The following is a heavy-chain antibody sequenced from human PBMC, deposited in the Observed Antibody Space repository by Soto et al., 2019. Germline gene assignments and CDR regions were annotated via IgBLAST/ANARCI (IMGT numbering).Heavy chain of an antibody. CDR1: GGSISSGGYY. V-gene: IGHV4-31*03. J-gene: IGHJ4*02. CDR2: IYYSGST. D-gene: IGHD3-22*01. CDR3: ARDYTESSGYYWGSSGFDY. Sequence: QVQLQESGPGLVKPSQTLSLTCTVSGGSISSGGYYWSWIRQHPGKGLEWIGYIYYSGSTYYNPSLKSRVTISVDASKNQFSLKLSSVTAAETAVYYCARDYTESSGYYWGSSGFDYWGQGTLVTVSS.